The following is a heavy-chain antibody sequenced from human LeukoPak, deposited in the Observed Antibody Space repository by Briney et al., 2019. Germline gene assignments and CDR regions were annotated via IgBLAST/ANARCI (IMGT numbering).Heavy chain of an antibody. CDR2: ISYDGSNK. V-gene: IGHV3-30*18. Sequence: GGSLRLSCAASGFTFSSYGMHWVRQAPGKGLEWVAVISYDGSNKYYADSVKGRFTISRDNSKNTLYLQMNSLRAEDTAVYYCAKVNLNYYGSGSPGGPDYWGQGTLVTVSS. CDR1: GFTFSSYG. D-gene: IGHD3-10*01. CDR3: AKVNLNYYGSGSPGGPDY. J-gene: IGHJ4*02.